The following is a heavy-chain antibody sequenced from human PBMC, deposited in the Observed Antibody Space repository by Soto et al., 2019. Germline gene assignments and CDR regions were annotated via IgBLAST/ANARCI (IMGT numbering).Heavy chain of an antibody. Sequence: GGSLRLSCAASGFTFSIFSMNWVRQAPGKGLEWVSYIDSRTTTIYYADSVKGRFTISRDNARNSLYLQMNSLRDEDTAVYYCARQTWDYHSSNFDYWGLGTLVTVSS. CDR1: GFTFSIFS. J-gene: IGHJ4*02. V-gene: IGHV3-48*02. CDR2: IDSRTTTI. D-gene: IGHD3-16*01. CDR3: ARQTWDYHSSNFDY.